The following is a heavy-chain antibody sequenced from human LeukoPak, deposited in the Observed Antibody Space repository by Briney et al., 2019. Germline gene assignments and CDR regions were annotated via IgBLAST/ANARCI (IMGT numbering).Heavy chain of an antibody. J-gene: IGHJ4*02. CDR3: ARLRRYCSSTSCRSLDY. V-gene: IGHV4-34*01. CDR1: GGSFSGYY. D-gene: IGHD2-2*01. CDR2: INHSGST. Sequence: PSETLSLTCAVYGGSFSGYYWSWIRQPPGKGLEWIGEINHSGSTNYNPSLKSRVTISVDTSKNQFSLKLSSVTAADTAVYYCARLRRYCSSTSCRSLDYWGQGTLVTVSS.